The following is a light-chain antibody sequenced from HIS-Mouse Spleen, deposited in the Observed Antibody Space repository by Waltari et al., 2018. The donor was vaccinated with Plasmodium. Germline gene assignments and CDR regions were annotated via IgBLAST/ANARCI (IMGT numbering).Light chain of an antibody. CDR1: QRVSSY. Sequence: IVLTQSPATLSLSPGERATLSCRARQRVSSYLAWYPQKPGQAPRLLIYDASNRATGIPARFSGSGSETDFTLTISSLEPEDFAVYYCQQRSNWLTFGGGTKVEIK. CDR3: QQRSNWLT. J-gene: IGKJ4*01. CDR2: DAS. V-gene: IGKV3-11*01.